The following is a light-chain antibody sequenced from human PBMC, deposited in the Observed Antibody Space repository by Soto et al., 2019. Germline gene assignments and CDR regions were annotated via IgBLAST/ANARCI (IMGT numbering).Light chain of an antibody. CDR2: GAS. V-gene: IGKV3-20*01. CDR1: QSVSNNY. CDR3: LQYYNFSWT. J-gene: IGKJ1*01. Sequence: EIVLRQSAGTLSLSPGERATLSCRASQSVSNNYLAWYQQKPGQAPRLLIYGASSRATGIPDRFSGSGSGTDFTLTISSLQPDDCATYYCLQYYNFSWTFGQGTKVDIK.